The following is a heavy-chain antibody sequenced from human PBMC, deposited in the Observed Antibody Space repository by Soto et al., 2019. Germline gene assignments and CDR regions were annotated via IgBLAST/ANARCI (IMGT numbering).Heavy chain of an antibody. D-gene: IGHD1-26*01. Sequence: QVQLVESGGGVVQPGRSLRLSCAASGLTFSSYGMHWVRQAPGKGLEWVAVISYDGSNKYYADSVKGRFTISRDNSKNTRYLQMNCLKAEDTAMYYCAKDQIVLGATAPFDYRGQGTLVTVSS. CDR1: GLTFSSYG. CDR3: AKDQIVLGATAPFDY. V-gene: IGHV3-30*18. CDR2: ISYDGSNK. J-gene: IGHJ4*02.